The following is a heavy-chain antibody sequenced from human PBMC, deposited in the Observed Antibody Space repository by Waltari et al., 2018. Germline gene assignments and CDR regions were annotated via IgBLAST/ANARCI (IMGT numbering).Heavy chain of an antibody. CDR3: ARDGYSGYDLNVWWFDP. CDR2: IIPIFGTA. CDR1: GGTFSSYA. V-gene: IGHV1-69*12. Sequence: QVQLVQSGAEVKKPGSSVKVSCKASGGTFSSYAISWVRQAPGQGLEWMGWIIPIFGTANYAQKFQGRVTITADESTSTAYMELSSLRSEDTAVYYCARDGYSGYDLNVWWFDPWGQGTLVTVSS. D-gene: IGHD5-12*01. J-gene: IGHJ5*02.